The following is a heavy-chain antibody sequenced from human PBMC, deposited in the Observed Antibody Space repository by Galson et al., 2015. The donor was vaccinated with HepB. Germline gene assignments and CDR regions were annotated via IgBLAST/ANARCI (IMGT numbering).Heavy chain of an antibody. CDR3: ARGSEYFDY. V-gene: IGHV1-3*01. CDR1: GYTLTRHA. CDR2: INGGNGNT. J-gene: IGHJ4*02. D-gene: IGHD6-19*01. Sequence: SVKVSCKASGYTLTRHAMHWARQAPGQRLEWMGWINGGNGNTKYSEKFQGRVTMSRDTSASTAYMELTSLRSEDTAVYYCARGSEYFDYWGQGTLVTVSS.